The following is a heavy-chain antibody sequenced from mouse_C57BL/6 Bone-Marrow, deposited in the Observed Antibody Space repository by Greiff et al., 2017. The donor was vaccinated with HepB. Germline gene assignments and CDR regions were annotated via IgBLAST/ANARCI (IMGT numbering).Heavy chain of an antibody. D-gene: IGHD2-3*01. Sequence: VQLQQSGAELVMPGASVKLSCKASGYTFTSYWMHWVKQRPGQGLEWIGEIDPSDRYTNYNQKFKGKSTLTVDKSSSTADMQLSSLTSEDSAVYYCARGEDDGPSRRWCAYWGQGTLVTVSA. CDR3: ARGEDDGPSRRWCAY. J-gene: IGHJ3*01. CDR1: GYTFTSYW. V-gene: IGHV1-69*01. CDR2: IDPSDRYT.